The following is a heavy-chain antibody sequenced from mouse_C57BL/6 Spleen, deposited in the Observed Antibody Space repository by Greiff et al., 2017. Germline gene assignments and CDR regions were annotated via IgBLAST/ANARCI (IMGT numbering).Heavy chain of an antibody. CDR3: GRAWVYDGSSFAY. CDR1: GYTFTDYY. Sequence: VQLQQSGPELVKPGASVKISCKASGYTFTDYYMNWVKQSHGQSLEWIGDINPYNGGTSYNQKFKGKATLTVDKSSSTAYMELRSLTSEDAAVYYCGRAWVYDGSSFAYWGQGTLVTVSA. J-gene: IGHJ3*01. V-gene: IGHV1-26*01. CDR2: INPYNGGT. D-gene: IGHD2-3*01.